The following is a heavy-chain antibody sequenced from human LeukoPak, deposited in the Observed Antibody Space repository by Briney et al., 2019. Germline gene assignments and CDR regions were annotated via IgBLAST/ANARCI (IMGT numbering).Heavy chain of an antibody. D-gene: IGHD3-3*01. J-gene: IGHJ5*02. CDR2: ISGSGGST. V-gene: IGHV3-23*01. Sequence: GSLRLSCAASGFTFSSYAMSWVRQAPGKGLEWVSAISGSGGSTYYADSVKGRFTISRDNSKNTLYLQMNSLRAEDTAVYYCARGRLRFLGLDPWGQGTLVTVSS. CDR3: ARGRLRFLGLDP. CDR1: GFTFSSYA.